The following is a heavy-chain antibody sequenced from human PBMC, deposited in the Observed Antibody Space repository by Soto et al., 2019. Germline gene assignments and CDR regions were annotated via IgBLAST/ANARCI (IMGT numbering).Heavy chain of an antibody. CDR2: ISYDGSNK. J-gene: IGHJ6*02. D-gene: IGHD6-19*01. V-gene: IGHV3-30-3*01. Sequence: QVQLVESGGGVVQPGRSLRLSCAASGFTFSSYAMHWVRQAPGKGLEWVAVISYDGSNKYYADSVKGRFTISRDNSKNTLYLQMNILRAEDTAVYYCARDNSSGWYLYYYYCGMDVWGQGTTVTVSS. CDR3: ARDNSSGWYLYYYYCGMDV. CDR1: GFTFSSYA.